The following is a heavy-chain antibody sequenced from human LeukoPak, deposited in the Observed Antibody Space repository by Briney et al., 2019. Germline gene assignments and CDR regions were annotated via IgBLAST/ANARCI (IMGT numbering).Heavy chain of an antibody. Sequence: PGGSLRLSCAASGFTVSSNYMSWVRQAPGKGLEWVSFIYSSGSTYYADSMRGRFTISRDNSNNTLYLQMNSLRVEDTAVYYCARGRFGLSLDYWGQGTLVTVSS. J-gene: IGHJ4*02. V-gene: IGHV3-66*01. CDR3: ARGRFGLSLDY. D-gene: IGHD3-16*01. CDR1: GFTVSSNY. CDR2: IYSSGST.